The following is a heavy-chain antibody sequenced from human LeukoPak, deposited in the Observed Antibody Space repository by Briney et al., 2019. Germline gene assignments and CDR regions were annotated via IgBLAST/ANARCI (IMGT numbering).Heavy chain of an antibody. J-gene: IGHJ4*02. V-gene: IGHV1-69*04. CDR3: ASGITIVRGVIEGFDY. Sequence: SVKVSCKASGGTFSSYAISWVRQAPGQGLEWMGRIIPILGIANYAQKFQGRVTITADKSTSTAYMELSSLRSEDTAVYYCASGITIVRGVIEGFDYWGQGTLVTVSS. CDR1: GGTFSSYA. D-gene: IGHD3-10*01. CDR2: IIPILGIA.